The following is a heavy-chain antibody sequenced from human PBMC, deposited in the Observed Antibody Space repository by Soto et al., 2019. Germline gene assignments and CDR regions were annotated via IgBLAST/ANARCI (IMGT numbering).Heavy chain of an antibody. Sequence: PGGSLRLSCAASGFTFSRYAIHWVRQAPSKGLEWVAVISRDGTNKYYVDSVKGRFTISRDNSRNTLHLQMNSLRHEDAAVYYCARSRSGAVADSFDFWGQGTLVTVSS. V-gene: IGHV3-30*04. D-gene: IGHD3-10*01. CDR3: ARSRSGAVADSFDF. J-gene: IGHJ4*02. CDR2: ISRDGTNK. CDR1: GFTFSRYA.